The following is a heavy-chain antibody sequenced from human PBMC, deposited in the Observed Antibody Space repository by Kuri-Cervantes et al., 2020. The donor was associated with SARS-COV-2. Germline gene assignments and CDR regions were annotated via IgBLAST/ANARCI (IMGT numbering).Heavy chain of an antibody. J-gene: IGHJ4*02. CDR3: ARGGSSYSSSWFDYYFDY. D-gene: IGHD6-13*01. CDR1: GGTFSSYA. CDR2: IIPIFGTA. V-gene: IGHV1-69*06. Sequence: SVKVSCKASGGTFSSYAISWVRQAPGQGLEWMGRIIPIFGTANYAQKFQGRVTITADKSTSTAYMELSSLRSEDTAAYYCARGGSSYSSSWFDYYFDYWGQGTLVTVSS.